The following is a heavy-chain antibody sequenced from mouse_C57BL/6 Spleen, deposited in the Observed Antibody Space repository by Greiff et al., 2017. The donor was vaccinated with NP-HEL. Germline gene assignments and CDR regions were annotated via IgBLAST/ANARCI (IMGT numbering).Heavy chain of an antibody. V-gene: IGHV7-3*01. Sequence: EVMLVESGGGLVQPGGSLSLSCAASGFTFTDYYMSWVRQPPGKALEWLGFIRNKANGYTTEYSASVTGRFTISRDNSQRILYLQMNALRAEDSATYYCARYNYYGSSLYAMDYWGQGASVTVSS. J-gene: IGHJ4*01. CDR1: GFTFTDYY. D-gene: IGHD1-1*01. CDR2: IRNKANGYTT. CDR3: ARYNYYGSSLYAMDY.